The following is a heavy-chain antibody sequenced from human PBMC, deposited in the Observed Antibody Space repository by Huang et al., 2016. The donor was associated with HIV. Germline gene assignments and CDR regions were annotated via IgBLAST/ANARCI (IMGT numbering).Heavy chain of an antibody. CDR1: GGSISSSSYY. Sequence: QLQLQESGPGLVKPSETLSLTCTVSGGSISSSSYYWGWIRQPPGKGLEWIGSIHYSGSTYYNPSRKSGVTISVDTSKNQFSLKLGSVTAADTAVYYCARHSDDFWSGYSYFDYWGQGTLVPVSS. V-gene: IGHV4-39*01. J-gene: IGHJ4*02. CDR3: ARHSDDFWSGYSYFDY. D-gene: IGHD3-3*01. CDR2: IHYSGST.